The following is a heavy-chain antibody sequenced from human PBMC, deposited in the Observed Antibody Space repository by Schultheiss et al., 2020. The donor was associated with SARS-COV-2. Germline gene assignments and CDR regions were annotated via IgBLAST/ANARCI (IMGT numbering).Heavy chain of an antibody. J-gene: IGHJ4*02. CDR3: ARHDFNNAKTYFDF. CDR2: ISYSGST. V-gene: IGHV4-59*08. D-gene: IGHD1-14*01. CDR1: GGSISSYY. Sequence: SETLSLTCTVSGGSISSYYWSWIRQPPGKGLEWIGYISYSGSTNYNPSLKSRVTISVDTSKNQFSLKLSSVTAADTAVYYCARHDFNNAKTYFDFWGQGTLVTVSS.